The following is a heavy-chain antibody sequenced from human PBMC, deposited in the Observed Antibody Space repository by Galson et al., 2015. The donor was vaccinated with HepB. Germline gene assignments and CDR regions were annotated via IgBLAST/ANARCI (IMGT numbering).Heavy chain of an antibody. V-gene: IGHV7-4-1*02. D-gene: IGHD3-9*01. J-gene: IGHJ4*02. Sequence: SVKVSCKASGYMFFTYPIIWVRQAPGQGLEWLGWINTSNKSPTYAHGLTGRFVFSLDMPVSTAYLQINSLQPYDSAVYYCARVPNIFSGRGPVDHWGQGTLVTVSS. CDR3: ARVPNIFSGRGPVDH. CDR1: GYMFFTYP. CDR2: INTSNKSP.